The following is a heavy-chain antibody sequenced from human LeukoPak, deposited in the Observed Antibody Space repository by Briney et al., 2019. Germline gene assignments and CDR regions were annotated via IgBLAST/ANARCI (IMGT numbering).Heavy chain of an antibody. D-gene: IGHD3-22*01. CDR1: GFTFSGYS. CDR2: ISGSGGST. V-gene: IGHV3-23*01. Sequence: PGGSLRLSCAASGFTFSGYSMNWVRQAPGKGLEWVSAISGSGGSTYYADSVKGRFTISRDNSKNTLYLQMNSLRAEDTAVYYCAKALMPHYYDSSGYYHWGQGTLVTVSS. CDR3: AKALMPHYYDSSGYYH. J-gene: IGHJ5*02.